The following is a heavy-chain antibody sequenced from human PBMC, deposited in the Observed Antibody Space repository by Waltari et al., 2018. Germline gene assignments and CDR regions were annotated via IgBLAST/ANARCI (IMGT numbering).Heavy chain of an antibody. CDR3: ANGNGDKAYDY. D-gene: IGHD4-17*01. CDR1: GFTVSSNY. J-gene: IGHJ4*02. Sequence: EVQLVESGGGLIQPGGSLRLSCAASGFTVSSNYMSWVRRAPGKGLEWVSVSYIGGTTYYTDAVKGRFTISRDNSKNTLYLQMNSLRAEDTAVYYCANGNGDKAYDYWGQGTLVTVSS. V-gene: IGHV3-53*01. CDR2: SYIGGTT.